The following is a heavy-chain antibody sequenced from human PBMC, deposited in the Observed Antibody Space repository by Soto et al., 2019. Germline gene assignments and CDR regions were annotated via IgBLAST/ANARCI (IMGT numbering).Heavy chain of an antibody. J-gene: IGHJ5*02. CDR3: ARQKPSYYDFWSGYSTHGWFDP. V-gene: IGHV5-51*01. CDR1: VYSFTSYW. D-gene: IGHD3-3*01. Sequence: GESLKISCKGSVYSFTSYWIGWVRQMPGKGLEWMGIIYPGDSDTRYSPSFQGQVTISADKSISTAYLQWSSLKASDTAMYYCARQKPSYYDFWSGYSTHGWFDPWGQGTLVTVSS. CDR2: IYPGDSDT.